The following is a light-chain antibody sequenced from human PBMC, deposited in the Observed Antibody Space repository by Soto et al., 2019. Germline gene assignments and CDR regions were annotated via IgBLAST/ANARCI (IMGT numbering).Light chain of an antibody. Sequence: EIVLTQSPGTLSLSPGDRATLSCSASQTVSSNFLAWYQQRPAQAPRLLIYDASNRATGIPARFSGSGSGTDFTLTISRLEPEDFAVYYCQQYGSSPTTFGQGTKVDI. J-gene: IGKJ1*01. V-gene: IGKV3-20*01. CDR2: DAS. CDR1: QTVSSNF. CDR3: QQYGSSPTT.